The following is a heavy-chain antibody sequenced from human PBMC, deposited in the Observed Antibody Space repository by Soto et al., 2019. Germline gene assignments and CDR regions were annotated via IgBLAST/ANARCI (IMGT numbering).Heavy chain of an antibody. CDR1: KDCIFRWC. CDR2: VYYSGST. J-gene: IGHJ4*02. V-gene: IGHV4-59*01. CDR3: ARAKSDQREYNYEYYFDY. D-gene: IGHD5-18*01. Sequence: SETMSVNCTVSKDCIFRWCRNWIRQPPGKGLEWIGYVYYSGSTSYNPSLESRVTISIDTSKNQFSLRLSSVTAADTAVYYWARAKSDQREYNYEYYFDYWGQGALVTVSS.